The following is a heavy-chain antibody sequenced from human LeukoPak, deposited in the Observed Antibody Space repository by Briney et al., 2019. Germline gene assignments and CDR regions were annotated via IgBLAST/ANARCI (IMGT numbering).Heavy chain of an antibody. CDR1: GFTFSSYG. CDR3: AKDPLIYSNPTWFDP. Sequence: LGRSLRLSCAASGFTFSSYGMNWVRQAPGKGLEWVAVISYHGNNKYYADSVKGRFTISRDNSKNTLYLQMNSLGAEDTAVYYCAKDPLIYSNPTWFDPWGQGTLVTVSS. J-gene: IGHJ5*02. CDR2: ISYHGNNK. V-gene: IGHV3-30*18. D-gene: IGHD4-11*01.